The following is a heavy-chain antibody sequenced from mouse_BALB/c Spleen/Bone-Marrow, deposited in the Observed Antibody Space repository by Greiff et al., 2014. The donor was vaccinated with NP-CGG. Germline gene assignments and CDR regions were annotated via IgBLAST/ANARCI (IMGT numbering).Heavy chain of an antibody. CDR2: INPSSGYT. V-gene: IGHV1-4*02. Sequence: QVQLKQSAAELARPGASVKMSCKASGYTFNSYTMHWGKQRPGQGLGWIGYINPSSGYTEYNQKFKDKTTLTADKSSSTAYMQLSSLTSEDSAVYYCAREYGNYRFAYWGQGTLVTVSA. D-gene: IGHD2-10*02. J-gene: IGHJ3*01. CDR3: AREYGNYRFAY. CDR1: GYTFNSYT.